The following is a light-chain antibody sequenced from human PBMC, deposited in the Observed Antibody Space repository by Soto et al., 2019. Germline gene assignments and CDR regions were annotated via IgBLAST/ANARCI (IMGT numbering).Light chain of an antibody. CDR2: EVS. J-gene: IGLJ1*01. CDR1: SGGVGGYNY. Sequence: QSALTQPASMSGSDGQSITISCTGSSGGVGGYNYVSWYQQHPGKAPKLIIYEVSNRPSGVSNRFSGSKSGNTASLTISGLQADDEADYYCSSYTRTSTHYVFGTGTKLTVL. V-gene: IGLV2-14*01. CDR3: SSYTRTSTHYV.